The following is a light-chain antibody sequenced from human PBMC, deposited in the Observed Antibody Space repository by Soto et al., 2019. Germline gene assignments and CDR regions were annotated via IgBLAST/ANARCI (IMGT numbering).Light chain of an antibody. V-gene: IGKV1-16*01. J-gene: IGKJ1*01. CDR1: EGINNY. Sequence: DIQMTQSPPSLSASVGDRVTITCRASEGINNYLAWFQQQPGKAPKPLIYATSTLQSGVPSRFTGSGSGTEFTLTITSLQPEDFVTYYCQQYNSYPWTVGQGTKVDIK. CDR2: ATS. CDR3: QQYNSYPWT.